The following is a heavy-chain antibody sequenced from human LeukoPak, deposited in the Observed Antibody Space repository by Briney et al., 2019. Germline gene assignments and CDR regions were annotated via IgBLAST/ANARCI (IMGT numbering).Heavy chain of an antibody. J-gene: IGHJ5*02. Sequence: GGSLRLSCAASGFTFSSYAMSWVRQAPGKGLEWVSAISGSGGSTYYADSVKGRFTISRDKSKNTLYLQMNSLRAEDTAVYYCAKGDYGDYVGWFDPWGQGTLVTVSS. D-gene: IGHD4-17*01. V-gene: IGHV3-23*01. CDR1: GFTFSSYA. CDR3: AKGDYGDYVGWFDP. CDR2: ISGSGGST.